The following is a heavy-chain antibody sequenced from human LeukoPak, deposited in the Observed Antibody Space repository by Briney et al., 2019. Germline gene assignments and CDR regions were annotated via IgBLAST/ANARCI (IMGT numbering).Heavy chain of an antibody. D-gene: IGHD2-15*01. Sequence: ASMKVSCKASGYTFTGYYMHWVRQAPGQGLEWMGWINPNSGGTNYAQKFQGRVTMTRDTSISTAYMELSRLRSEDTAVYYCARDLGVPYCSGGSCYFKYYFDYWGQGTLVTVSS. CDR1: GYTFTGYY. CDR3: ARDLGVPYCSGGSCYFKYYFDY. V-gene: IGHV1-2*02. CDR2: INPNSGGT. J-gene: IGHJ4*02.